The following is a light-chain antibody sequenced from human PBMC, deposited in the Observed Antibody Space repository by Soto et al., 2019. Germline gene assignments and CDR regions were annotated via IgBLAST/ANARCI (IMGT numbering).Light chain of an antibody. V-gene: IGLV2-14*01. CDR1: NSDVGGYNY. CDR3: SSYTSSSTPYV. J-gene: IGLJ1*01. CDR2: DVT. Sequence: QSVLTQPASVSGFPGQSITISCTGTNSDVGGYNYVSWYQQHPVKAPKLMIYDVTNRPSGVSDRFSGSKSGNTASLTISGLQAEDEADYYCSSYTSSSTPYVFGTGTKVTVL.